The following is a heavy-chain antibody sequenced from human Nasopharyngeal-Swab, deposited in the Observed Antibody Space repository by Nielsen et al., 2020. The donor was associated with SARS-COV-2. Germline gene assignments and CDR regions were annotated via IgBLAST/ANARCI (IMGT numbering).Heavy chain of an antibody. CDR3: ASLGGDYGDSRDY. J-gene: IGHJ4*02. Sequence: WISEPPGKGLEWIGYIYYSGSTYYNPSLKSRVTRSVDTSKNQFSLKLSSLTAADTDVYYCASLGGDYGDSRDYWGQGTLVTVSS. V-gene: IGHV4-30-4*07. D-gene: IGHD4-17*01. CDR2: IYYSGST.